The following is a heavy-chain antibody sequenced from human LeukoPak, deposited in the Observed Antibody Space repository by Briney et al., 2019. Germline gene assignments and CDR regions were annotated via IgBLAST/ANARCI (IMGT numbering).Heavy chain of an antibody. CDR1: GDTFNSHE. D-gene: IGHD6-19*01. CDR3: ARVPGSSGWNYHFDY. CDR2: ISSTGSTV. J-gene: IGHJ4*02. Sequence: GGSLRLSYAASGDTFNSHEINWVRQAPGRGLEWVSYISSTGSTVHYVDSVKGRFTISRDNAKNSLFLQMNSLRAEDTAVYYCARVPGSSGWNYHFDYWGQGTLVTVSS. V-gene: IGHV3-48*03.